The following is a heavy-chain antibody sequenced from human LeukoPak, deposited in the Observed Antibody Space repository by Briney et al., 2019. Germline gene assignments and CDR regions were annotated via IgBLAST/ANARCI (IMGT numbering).Heavy chain of an antibody. D-gene: IGHD3-10*01. J-gene: IGHJ4*02. V-gene: IGHV3-23*01. CDR3: AKHLWRDLLWFGEGYYFGY. CDR1: GFPFSNYA. CDR2: ISGDGGCT. Sequence: GGSLRLSCAASGFPFSNYAMSWVRQAPGKGLECVSVISGDGGCTYYADSVKGRFTISRDNSKNTLYLQMNSLRAEDTAVYYCAKHLWRDLLWFGEGYYFGYWGQGTLVTVSS.